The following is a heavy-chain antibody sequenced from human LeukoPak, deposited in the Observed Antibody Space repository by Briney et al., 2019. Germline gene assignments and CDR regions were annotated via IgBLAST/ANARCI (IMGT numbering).Heavy chain of an antibody. J-gene: IGHJ6*02. CDR2: IKQDGSEK. D-gene: IGHD6-13*01. CDR3: ARDSGIAPAGYFHSYGMDV. V-gene: IGHV3-7*01. CDR1: GFTFRSYW. Sequence: GGSLRLSCAASGFTFRSYWMTWVRQAPGKGLEWVANIKQDGSEKYYVDSVKGRSTISRDSAKNSLYLQMNSLRAEDTAVYYCARDSGIAPAGYFHSYGMDVWGQGTTVTVSS.